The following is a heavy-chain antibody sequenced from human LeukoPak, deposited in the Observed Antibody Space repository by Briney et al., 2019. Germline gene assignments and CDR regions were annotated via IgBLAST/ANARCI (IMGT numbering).Heavy chain of an antibody. Sequence: TGGSLRLSCAASGFTFTDYWMTWVRQAPGKGLEWVANIKHDGSVKYYVDSVKGRFTISRDNAQNSLYLQMNSLRAEDTAVYYCARDEPDYWGQGTLVTVSS. CDR1: GFTFTDYW. V-gene: IGHV3-7*01. J-gene: IGHJ4*02. CDR2: IKHDGSVK. CDR3: ARDEPDY.